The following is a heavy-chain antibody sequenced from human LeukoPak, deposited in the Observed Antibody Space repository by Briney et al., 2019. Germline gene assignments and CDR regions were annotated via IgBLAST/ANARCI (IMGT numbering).Heavy chain of an antibody. CDR1: GFTFSSYG. CDR2: IWYDGSNK. J-gene: IGHJ4*02. CDR3: ARDRGYSGYALGDC. D-gene: IGHD5-12*01. V-gene: IGHV3-33*01. Sequence: GGSLRLSCAASGFTFSSYGMHWVRQAPGRGLEWVAVIWYDGSNKYYADSVKGRFTISRDNSKNTLYLQMNSLRAEDTAVYYCARDRGYSGYALGDCWGQGTLVTVSS.